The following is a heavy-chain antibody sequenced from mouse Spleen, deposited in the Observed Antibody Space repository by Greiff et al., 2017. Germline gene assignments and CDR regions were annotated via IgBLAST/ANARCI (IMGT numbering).Heavy chain of an antibody. V-gene: IGHV1-55*01. CDR1: GYTFPSYW. J-gene: IGHJ3*01. Sequence: QVQLQQSGAELVKPGASVKMSCKASGYTFPSYWITWVKQRPGQGLEWIGDIYPGSGSTNYNEKFKSKATLTVDTSSSTAYMQLSSLTSEDSAVYYCARGGTYDGYWFAYWGQGTLVTVSA. CDR3: ARGGTYDGYWFAY. CDR2: IYPGSGST. D-gene: IGHD2-3*01.